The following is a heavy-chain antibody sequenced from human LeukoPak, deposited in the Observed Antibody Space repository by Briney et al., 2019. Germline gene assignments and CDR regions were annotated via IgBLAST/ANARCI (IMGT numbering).Heavy chain of an antibody. CDR3: ARATYCSGDSCYSGIFDY. V-gene: IGHV4-59*12. J-gene: IGHJ4*02. Sequence: SETLSLTCTVSGGSISSYYWSWIRQPPGKGLEWIGYIYYSGSTNYNPSLKSRVTIAVDTSKNQFSLKLSSVTAADTAVYYCARATYCSGDSCYSGIFDYWGQGTLVTVSS. CDR2: IYYSGST. D-gene: IGHD2-15*01. CDR1: GGSISSYY.